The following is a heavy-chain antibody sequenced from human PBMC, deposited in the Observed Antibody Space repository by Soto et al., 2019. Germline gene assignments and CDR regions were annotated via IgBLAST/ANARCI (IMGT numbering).Heavy chain of an antibody. CDR3: PRGDHYYHSMI. CDR2: ISFTGDT. V-gene: IGHV4-61*08. J-gene: IGHJ4*02. D-gene: IGHD3-22*01. CDR1: GDSVSGGGYY. Sequence: PSETLSLTCTVSGDSVSGGGYYWTWIRQPPGKGLEWIGYISFTGDTTYNPSLRSRVTIAMHTSKNQFSLKLTSATAADTALYYCPRGDHYYHSMIWGPGTLVTVSS.